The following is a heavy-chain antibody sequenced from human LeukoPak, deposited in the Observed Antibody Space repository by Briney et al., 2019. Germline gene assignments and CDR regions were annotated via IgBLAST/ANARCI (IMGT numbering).Heavy chain of an antibody. Sequence: GSLRLSCATSVFTFSDYYMSWIRQAPGKGLEWVSYISSSGSTIYYADSVKGRFTISRDNAKNSLYLQMNSLRAEDTAVYYCARSELDGYNYNFDYWGQGTLVTVSS. CDR2: ISSSGSTI. CDR3: ARSELDGYNYNFDY. D-gene: IGHD5-24*01. J-gene: IGHJ4*02. V-gene: IGHV3-11*01. CDR1: VFTFSDYY.